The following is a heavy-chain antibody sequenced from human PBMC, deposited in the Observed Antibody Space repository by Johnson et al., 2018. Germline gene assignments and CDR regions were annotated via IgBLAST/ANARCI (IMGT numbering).Heavy chain of an antibody. CDR3: ARSYTAIYQAHYYYGMDV. J-gene: IGHJ6*04. Sequence: EVQLVESGGGVVRPGGSLRLSCAASGFTLDDYGMSWVRQAPGKGLEWVSGINWNGDNTGYADSVKGLFTISRDNAKNYLHLQMNSLRAEDTAVYHCARSYTAIYQAHYYYGMDVWGEGTTVTVSS. CDR2: INWNGDNT. CDR1: GFTLDDYG. D-gene: IGHD2-2*01. V-gene: IGHV3-20*01.